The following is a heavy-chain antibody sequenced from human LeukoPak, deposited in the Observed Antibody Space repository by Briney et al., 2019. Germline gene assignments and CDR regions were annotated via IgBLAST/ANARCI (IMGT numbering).Heavy chain of an antibody. D-gene: IGHD1-26*01. CDR1: GGSFSGYY. V-gene: IGHV4-34*01. Sequence: PSETLSLTCAVYGGSFSGYYWSWIRQPPGKGLEWLGEINHSGSTNYNPSLKSRVTISVDKSKNQFSLKLSSVTAADTAVYYCARKVQVGATTHNFDYWGQGTLVTVSS. J-gene: IGHJ4*02. CDR2: INHSGST. CDR3: ARKVQVGATTHNFDY.